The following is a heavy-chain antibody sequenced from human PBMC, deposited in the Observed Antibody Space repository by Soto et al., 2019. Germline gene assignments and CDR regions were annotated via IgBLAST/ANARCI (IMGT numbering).Heavy chain of an antibody. CDR1: GYSFTSYW. CDR2: IYPGDSDT. J-gene: IGHJ6*02. Sequence: GESLKISCKGSGYSFTSYWIGWVRQMPGKGLEWMGIIYPGDSDTRYSPSFQGQVTISADKSISTAYLQWSSLKASDTAMYDCARHGGRDMLYWASSYYYYGMDVWGQGTTVTVSS. D-gene: IGHD2-8*01. CDR3: ARHGGRDMLYWASSYYYYGMDV. V-gene: IGHV5-51*01.